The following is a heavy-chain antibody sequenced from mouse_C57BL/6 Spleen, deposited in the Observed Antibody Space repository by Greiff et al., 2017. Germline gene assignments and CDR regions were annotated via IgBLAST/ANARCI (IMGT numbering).Heavy chain of an antibody. J-gene: IGHJ4*01. CDR2: INPTYGTT. Sequence: EVQLQQSGPELVKPGASVKISCKASGYSFTDYNMNWVKQSNGKSLEWIGVINPTYGTTSYNQKFKGKATLTVDQSSSTAYMQLNILTSEDSAVYYCARSYYYGSSYLYYAMDYWGQGTSVTVAS. CDR1: GYSFTDYN. CDR3: ARSYYYGSSYLYYAMDY. V-gene: IGHV1-39*01. D-gene: IGHD1-1*01.